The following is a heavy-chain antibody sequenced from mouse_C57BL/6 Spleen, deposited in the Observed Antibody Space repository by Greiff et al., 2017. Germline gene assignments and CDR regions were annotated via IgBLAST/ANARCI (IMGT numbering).Heavy chain of an antibody. Sequence: QVQLKQPGAELVRPGSSVKLSCKASGYTFTSYWMHWVKQRPIQGLEWIGNIDPSDSETHYNQKFKDKATLTVDKSSSTAYMQLSSLTSEDSAVYYCARSGAYSNYYFDYWGQGTTLTVSS. J-gene: IGHJ2*01. CDR3: ARSGAYSNYYFDY. D-gene: IGHD2-5*01. CDR1: GYTFTSYW. CDR2: IDPSDSET. V-gene: IGHV1-52*01.